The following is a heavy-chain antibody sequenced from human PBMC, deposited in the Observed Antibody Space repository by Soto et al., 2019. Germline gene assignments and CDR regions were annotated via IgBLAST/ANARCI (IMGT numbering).Heavy chain of an antibody. D-gene: IGHD6-13*01. CDR2: IWYDGSNK. CDR1: GFTFISSV. J-gene: IGHJ3*02. V-gene: IGHV3-33*01. CDR3: ARDSAGDVFDI. Sequence: GGSLRLSCAASGFTFISSVMHWVRQAPGKGLEWVAFIWYDGSNKYYEDSVQGRFTISRDNSKNTVYLQMNSLRAEDTAVYYCARDSAGDVFDIWGQGTMVTVSS.